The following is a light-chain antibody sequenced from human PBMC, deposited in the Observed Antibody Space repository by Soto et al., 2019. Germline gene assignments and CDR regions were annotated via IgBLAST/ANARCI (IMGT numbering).Light chain of an antibody. CDR1: QSISNY. CDR2: DAS. V-gene: IGKV1-39*01. J-gene: IGKJ2*01. Sequence: DIQMTQSPSSLSASVGDRVTITCRASQSISNYLNWYQQKPGKAPNLLIYDASSLLSGVPSRFSGSGSGTDFTLTISSLQPEDFSIYYWQQSDSTPYTFGQGTKLEIK. CDR3: QQSDSTPYT.